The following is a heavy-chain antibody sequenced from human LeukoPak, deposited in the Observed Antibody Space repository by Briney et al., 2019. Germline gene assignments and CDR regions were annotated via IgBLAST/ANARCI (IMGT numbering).Heavy chain of an antibody. CDR1: GASSSSYC. CDR2: INHSGGT. V-gene: IGHV4-34*01. D-gene: IGHD6-13*01. CDR3: ARGPLLRAAAGPSSATLGLDY. Sequence: PSETLSPTCAVYGASSSSYCWSWIRPPAKSGLEWVGEINHSGGTNYNPSLKSRVTISVDTSKNQFSLKLSSVTAADTAVYYCARGPLLRAAAGPSSATLGLDYWGQGTLVTVSS. J-gene: IGHJ4*02.